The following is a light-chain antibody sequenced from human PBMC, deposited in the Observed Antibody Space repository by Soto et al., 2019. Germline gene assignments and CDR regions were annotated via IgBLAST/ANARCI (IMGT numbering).Light chain of an antibody. CDR1: QSIHTW. J-gene: IGKJ2*01. V-gene: IGKV1-5*03. CDR2: KAS. Sequence: DFQMTQSPSTLSASVGDSVTITCRASQSIHTWLAWYQQKPGRTPKLLIYKASVLESGVPSRFSGSGSGTEFALTISSLQPDDFATYYCQQYNSPPYTVGRGTKLQIK. CDR3: QQYNSPPYT.